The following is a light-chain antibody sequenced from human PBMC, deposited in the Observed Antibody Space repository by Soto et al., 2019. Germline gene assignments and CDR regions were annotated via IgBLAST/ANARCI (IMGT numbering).Light chain of an antibody. Sequence: EIGLTQSPGTLPLSPGERATLSCRATQSVNSDYLAWYQQRPGQAPRLLMHGASSRATGIPDRFSGSGSGADFTLTISRLEPEDFAVYYCYHYAYSQFAFGPGTKVDIK. CDR3: YHYAYSQFA. V-gene: IGKV3-20*01. CDR2: GAS. CDR1: QSVNSDY. J-gene: IGKJ3*01.